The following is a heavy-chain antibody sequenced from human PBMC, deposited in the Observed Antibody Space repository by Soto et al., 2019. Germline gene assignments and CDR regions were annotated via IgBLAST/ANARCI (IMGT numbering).Heavy chain of an antibody. Sequence: GKGLEWVGRIKSKTDGGTTDYAAPVKGRFTISRDDSKNTLYLQMNSLKTEDTAVYYCTTYVQEGMAQGYNCFDPWGQRTLVPGSP. J-gene: IGHJ5*02. D-gene: IGHD3-10*02. V-gene: IGHV3-15*07. CDR2: IKSKTDGGTT. CDR3: TTYVQEGMAQGYNCFDP.